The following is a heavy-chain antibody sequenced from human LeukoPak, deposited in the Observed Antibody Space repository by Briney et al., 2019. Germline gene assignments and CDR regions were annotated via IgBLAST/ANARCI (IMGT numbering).Heavy chain of an antibody. CDR2: IYHSGST. J-gene: IGHJ6*04. CDR1: GYSISSGYY. CDR3: ARLVDV. V-gene: IGHV4-38-2*01. Sequence: SETLSLTCAVSGYSISSGYYWGWIRQPPGKGLGWIGSIYHSGSTYYNPSLKSRVTISVDTSKNQFSLKLSSVTAADTAVYYCARLVDVWGKGTTVTVSS.